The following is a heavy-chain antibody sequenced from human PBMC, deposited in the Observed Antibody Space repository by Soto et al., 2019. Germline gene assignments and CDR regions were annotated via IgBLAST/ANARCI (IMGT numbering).Heavy chain of an antibody. J-gene: IGHJ6*02. CDR2: IIPIFGTA. Sequence: ASVKVSCKASGGTFSSYAISWVRQAPGQGLEWMGGIIPIFGTANYAQKFQGRVTITADESTSTAYMELSSLRSEDTAVYYCARVRLGYCSSTSCYGVEQYYYYGMDVWGQGTTVTVSS. D-gene: IGHD2-2*01. V-gene: IGHV1-69*13. CDR1: GGTFSSYA. CDR3: ARVRLGYCSSTSCYGVEQYYYYGMDV.